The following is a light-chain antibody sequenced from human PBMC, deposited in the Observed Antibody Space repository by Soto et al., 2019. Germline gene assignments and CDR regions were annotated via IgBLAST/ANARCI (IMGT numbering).Light chain of an antibody. Sequence: EIVVTQSPATLSVSPGERATLSCRASQSVGNTLAWYQQKPGQAPRLLIFATSTRATGVPARFSGSGSGTEFTLTISSLQSEDFAVYYCQQYGDWPLTFGGGAKVEIE. CDR2: ATS. CDR1: QSVGNT. J-gene: IGKJ4*01. V-gene: IGKV3-15*01. CDR3: QQYGDWPLT.